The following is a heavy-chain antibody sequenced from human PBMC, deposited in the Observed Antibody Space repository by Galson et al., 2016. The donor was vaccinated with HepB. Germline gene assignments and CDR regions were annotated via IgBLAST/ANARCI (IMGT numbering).Heavy chain of an antibody. V-gene: IGHV3-23*01. D-gene: IGHD2-21*02. CDR1: GFTFTDYP. CDR2: ISGTGSAT. Sequence: SLRLSCAASGFTFTDYPMTWVRQAPGKGLEWVSGISGTGSATYYADAVTGRFTISRDNSKNTLYLQMNSLRAEDTGLYYCTKGGRVTATQEYYFDYWGQGTLVTVSS. CDR3: TKGGRVTATQEYYFDY. J-gene: IGHJ4*02.